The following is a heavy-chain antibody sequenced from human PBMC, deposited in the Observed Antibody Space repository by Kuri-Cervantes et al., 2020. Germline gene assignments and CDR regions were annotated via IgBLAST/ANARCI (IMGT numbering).Heavy chain of an antibody. D-gene: IGHD3-10*01. CDR3: AKDLGHYYGSGSYDY. Sequence: SLKISCAASGFTFDDYAMHWVRQAPGKGLEWVSGISWNSGSIGYADSVKGRFTISRDNAKNSLYLQMNSLRAEDTALYYCAKDLGHYYGSGSYDYWGQGTLVPSPQ. CDR1: GFTFDDYA. CDR2: ISWNSGSI. J-gene: IGHJ4*02. V-gene: IGHV3-9*01.